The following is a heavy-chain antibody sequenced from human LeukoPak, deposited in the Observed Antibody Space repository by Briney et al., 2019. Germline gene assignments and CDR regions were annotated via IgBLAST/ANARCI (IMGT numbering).Heavy chain of an antibody. Sequence: TGGSLRLSCAASGFTFSSYEMNWVRQAPGKGLEWVSYISSSDSTIYYADSVKGRFTISRDNAKNSLYLQMNSLRAEDTAVYYCARVPGPYGDYYYYYMDVWGKGTTVTVSS. CDR3: ARVPGPYGDYYYYYMDV. D-gene: IGHD4-17*01. V-gene: IGHV3-48*03. CDR1: GFTFSSYE. CDR2: ISSSDSTI. J-gene: IGHJ6*03.